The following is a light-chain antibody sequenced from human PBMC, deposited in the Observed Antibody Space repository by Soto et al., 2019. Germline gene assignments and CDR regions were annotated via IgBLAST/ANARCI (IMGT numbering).Light chain of an antibody. CDR1: QSVNSN. J-gene: IGKJ3*01. CDR3: QQYNNWPFT. V-gene: IGKV3-15*01. CDR2: GAS. Sequence: EIMMTHSPVTLSVSPCERAALSCRASQSVNSNLAWYQQKPGQAPRLLIYGASTRATGIPASFIGNGSGTEFTLTASSLQPEDFAVYYCQQYNNWPFTFGPGTKVDIK.